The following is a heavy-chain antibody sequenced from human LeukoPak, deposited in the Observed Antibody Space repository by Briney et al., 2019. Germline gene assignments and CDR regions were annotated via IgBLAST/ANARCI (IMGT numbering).Heavy chain of an antibody. CDR1: GLTVTTNY. Sequence: GGSLRLSCAASGLTVTTNYMTWVRQVPGKGLEWISALYSDATAYYADSVKGRFTLSRDKSKNTVFLQMNSLRAADTAVYYCARGLVAARPYYMDVWGKGTTVTVSS. V-gene: IGHV3-53*01. D-gene: IGHD2-15*01. J-gene: IGHJ6*03. CDR3: ARGLVAARPYYMDV. CDR2: LYSDATA.